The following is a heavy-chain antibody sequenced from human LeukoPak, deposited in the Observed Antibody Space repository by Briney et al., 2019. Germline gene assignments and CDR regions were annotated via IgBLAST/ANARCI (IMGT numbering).Heavy chain of an antibody. CDR2: ISYDGSNK. J-gene: IGHJ4*02. V-gene: IGHV3-30*04. CDR1: GFTFSSYA. D-gene: IGHD1-26*01. CDR3: ARGSIVGATSFDY. Sequence: GGSPRLSCAASGFTFSSYAMHWVRQAPGKGLEWVAVISYDGSNKYYADSVKGRFTISRDNSKNTLYLQMNSLRVEDTAVYYCARGSIVGATSFDYWGQGTLVTVSS.